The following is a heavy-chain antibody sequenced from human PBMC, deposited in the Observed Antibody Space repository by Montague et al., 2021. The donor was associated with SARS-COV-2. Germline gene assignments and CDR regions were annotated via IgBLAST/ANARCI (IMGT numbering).Heavy chain of an antibody. V-gene: IGHV3-49*04. Sequence: SLILSCAASGFTFGDYAMSWVRQAPGKGLEWVGFIRSKAYGGTTXYAASVKGRFTISRDDSKSIAYLQMNSLKTEDTAVYYCTRHLRIGSYWGQGTLVTVSS. D-gene: IGHD3-10*01. J-gene: IGHJ4*02. CDR2: IRSKAYGGTT. CDR1: GFTFGDYA. CDR3: TRHLRIGSY.